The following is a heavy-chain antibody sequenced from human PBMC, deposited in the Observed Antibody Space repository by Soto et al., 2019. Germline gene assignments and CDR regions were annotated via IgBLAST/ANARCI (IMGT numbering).Heavy chain of an antibody. J-gene: IGHJ3*02. CDR2: ISSSGSTI. Sequence: GGSLRLSCAASGLTFSDYYMSWIRQAPGKGLEWVSYISSSGSTIYYADSVKGRFTISRDNAKNSLYLQMNSLRAEDTAVYYCARVCSSTSCHDAFDIWGQGTMVTVSS. CDR3: ARVCSSTSCHDAFDI. V-gene: IGHV3-11*01. CDR1: GLTFSDYY. D-gene: IGHD2-2*01.